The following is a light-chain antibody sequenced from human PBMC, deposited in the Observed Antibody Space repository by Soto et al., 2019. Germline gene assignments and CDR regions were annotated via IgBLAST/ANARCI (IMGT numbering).Light chain of an antibody. CDR1: QGIRSA. J-gene: IGKJ5*01. CDR2: VAS. Sequence: APPVSQPPSSPFAFLGEKVTHTCRASQGIRSALAWYQQKPGKAPKLLIYVASRLESGVPSRFSGSGSGTDFTLTISSLQPEDFATYYCQQLTTFGQGTRLEIK. CDR3: QQLTT. V-gene: IGKV1-13*02.